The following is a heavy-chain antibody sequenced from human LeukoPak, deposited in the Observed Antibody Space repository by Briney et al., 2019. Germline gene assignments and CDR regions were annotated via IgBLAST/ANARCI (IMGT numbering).Heavy chain of an antibody. V-gene: IGHV3-7*03. Sequence: GGSLRLSCAASGFTFDDYAMHWVRQAPGKGLEWVANIKQDGSEKYYVDSVKGRFTISRDNAKDSLYLQMNSLRAEDTAVYYCARDGWAAAVPTWGQGTLVTVSS. J-gene: IGHJ5*02. D-gene: IGHD6-13*01. CDR2: IKQDGSEK. CDR3: ARDGWAAAVPT. CDR1: GFTFDDYA.